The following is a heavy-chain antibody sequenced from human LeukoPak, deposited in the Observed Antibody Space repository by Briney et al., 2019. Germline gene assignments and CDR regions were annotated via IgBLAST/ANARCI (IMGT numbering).Heavy chain of an antibody. J-gene: IGHJ3*02. D-gene: IGHD1-26*01. CDR3: AKGGAWELVGYDAFDI. Sequence: GGSLRLSCAASGLSFSTYGMHWVCQAPGKGLEWVAFIRYDGSNKYNAYSVKGRFTISRDNSKNTLYLQMNSLRPEDAAVYYCAKGGAWELVGYDAFDIWGQGTMVTVSS. CDR1: GLSFSTYG. V-gene: IGHV3-30*02. CDR2: IRYDGSNK.